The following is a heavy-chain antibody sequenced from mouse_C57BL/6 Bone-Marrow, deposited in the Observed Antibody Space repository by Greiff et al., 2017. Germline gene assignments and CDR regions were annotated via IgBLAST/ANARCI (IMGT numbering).Heavy chain of an antibody. Sequence: VQLQQSGAELVRPGASVKLSCTASGFNIKDDYMHWVKQRPEQGLEWIGWIDPENGDTEYASKFQGKATITADTSSNTAYLQLSSLTSEDTAVYYCTSLLGLSYWGQGTLVTVSA. CDR2: IDPENGDT. CDR3: TSLLGLSY. V-gene: IGHV14-4*01. D-gene: IGHD2-1*01. CDR1: GFNIKDDY. J-gene: IGHJ3*01.